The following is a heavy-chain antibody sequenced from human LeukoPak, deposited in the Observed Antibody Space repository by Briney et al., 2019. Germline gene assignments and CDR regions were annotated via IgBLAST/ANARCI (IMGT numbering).Heavy chain of an antibody. D-gene: IGHD4-17*01. CDR1: GFTFSSYG. CDR3: ARDRPENYGDYRPFDY. V-gene: IGHV3-48*04. J-gene: IGHJ4*02. CDR2: ISSSGSTI. Sequence: PGGSLRLSCAAAGFTFSSYGMNWVRQAPGKGLEWVSYISSSGSTIYYADSVKGRFTISRDNAKNSLYLQMNSLRAEDTAVYYCARDRPENYGDYRPFDYWGQGTLVTVSS.